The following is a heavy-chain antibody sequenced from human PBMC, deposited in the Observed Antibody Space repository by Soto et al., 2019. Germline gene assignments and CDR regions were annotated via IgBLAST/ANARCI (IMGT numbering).Heavy chain of an antibody. Sequence: GESLKISCKGSGYSFTSYWIGWVRQMPGKGLEWMGIIYPGDSDTRYSPSFQGQVTISADKSISTAYLQWSSLKASDTAIYYCARVAAAGTAHYYYGMDVWGQGTTVTVSS. CDR3: ARVAAAGTAHYYYGMDV. J-gene: IGHJ6*02. CDR2: IYPGDSDT. D-gene: IGHD6-13*01. CDR1: GYSFTSYW. V-gene: IGHV5-51*01.